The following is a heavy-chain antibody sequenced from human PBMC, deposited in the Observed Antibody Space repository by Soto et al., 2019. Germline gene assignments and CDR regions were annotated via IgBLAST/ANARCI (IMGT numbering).Heavy chain of an antibody. CDR1: GGSISSSSYY. J-gene: IGHJ6*03. CDR3: ARHVTAVAEYYYYYYMDV. Sequence: SETLSLTCTVSGGSISSSSYYWGWIRQPPGKGLEWIGSIYYSGSTYYNPSLKSRVTISVDTSKNQFSLKLSSVTAADTAVYYCARHVTAVAEYYYYYYMDVWGKGTTVTVSS. V-gene: IGHV4-39*01. D-gene: IGHD6-19*01. CDR2: IYYSGST.